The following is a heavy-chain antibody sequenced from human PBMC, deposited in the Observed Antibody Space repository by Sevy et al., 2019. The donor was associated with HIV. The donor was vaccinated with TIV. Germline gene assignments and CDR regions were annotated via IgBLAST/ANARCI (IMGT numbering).Heavy chain of an antibody. Sequence: ASVKVSCKVSGYTLTELSMHWVRQAPGKGLEWMGGFDPEDGETIYAQKFQGRVTMTEDTSTDTAYMELSSLRSEDTAVYYCATGRYYYDSSAYYYTSRGNWFDYWGQGTLVTVSS. V-gene: IGHV1-24*01. CDR3: ATGRYYYDSSAYYYTSRGNWFDY. D-gene: IGHD3-22*01. J-gene: IGHJ4*02. CDR1: GYTLTELS. CDR2: FDPEDGET.